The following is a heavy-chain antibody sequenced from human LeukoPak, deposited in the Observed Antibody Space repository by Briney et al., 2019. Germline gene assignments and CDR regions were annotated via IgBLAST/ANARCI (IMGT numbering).Heavy chain of an antibody. Sequence: SETLSLTCTVSGDSISNYYWSWIRQPPGKGLEWIGSIYHSGSTYYNPSLKSRVTISVDTSKNQFSLKLSSVTAADTAVYYCARDYGAFTIFGVAPPFNWFDPWGQGTLVTVSS. CDR1: GDSISNYY. J-gene: IGHJ5*02. V-gene: IGHV4-38-2*02. CDR3: ARDYGAFTIFGVAPPFNWFDP. CDR2: IYHSGST. D-gene: IGHD3-3*01.